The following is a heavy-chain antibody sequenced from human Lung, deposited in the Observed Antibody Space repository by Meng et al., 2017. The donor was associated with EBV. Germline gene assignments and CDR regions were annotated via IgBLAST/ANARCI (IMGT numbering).Heavy chain of an antibody. CDR2: TNEDGGIT. Sequence: EVDVVESGGGLVQPGGSLRISWAASGFRFSRYWMHWVRQVPGKGLIWVSRTNEDGGITNYADSVKGRFTISRDNTKNTLYLQMKSLRVEDTAVYFCSRDLVGSDDVWGQGTLVTVSS. V-gene: IGHV3-74*01. J-gene: IGHJ4*02. CDR1: GFRFSRYW. D-gene: IGHD3-10*01. CDR3: SRDLVGSDDV.